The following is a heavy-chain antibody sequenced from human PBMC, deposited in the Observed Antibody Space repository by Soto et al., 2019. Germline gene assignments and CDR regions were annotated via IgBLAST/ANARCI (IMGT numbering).Heavy chain of an antibody. J-gene: IGHJ6*02. D-gene: IGHD3-10*01. V-gene: IGHV1-69*13. CDR1: GGTFSSYA. Sequence: SVKVSCKASGGTFSSYAISWVRQAPGQGLEWMGGIIPIFGTANYAQKFQGRVTITADESTSTAYMELSSLRSEDTAVYYCARNRRYYYGSGSYYTYYGMDVWGQGTTVTVSS. CDR2: IIPIFGTA. CDR3: ARNRRYYYGSGSYYTYYGMDV.